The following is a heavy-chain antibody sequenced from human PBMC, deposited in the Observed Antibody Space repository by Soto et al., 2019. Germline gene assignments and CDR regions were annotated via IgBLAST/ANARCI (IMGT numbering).Heavy chain of an antibody. J-gene: IGHJ6*02. Sequence: GGSLRLSCAASGFTFSSYAMSWVRQAPGKGLEWVSTVTGGGHTTYNADSVNGRFTISRDNSKNTLYLQMNNLRAEDTAIYYCASSSGDLDVYGMDIWGPGTTVTV. CDR1: GFTFSSYA. D-gene: IGHD3-10*01. V-gene: IGHV3-23*01. CDR2: VTGGGHTT. CDR3: ASSSGDLDVYGMDI.